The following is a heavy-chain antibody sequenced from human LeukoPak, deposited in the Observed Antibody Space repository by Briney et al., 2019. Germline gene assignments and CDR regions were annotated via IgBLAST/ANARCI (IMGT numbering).Heavy chain of an antibody. V-gene: IGHV4-39*01. D-gene: IGHD4-17*01. J-gene: IGHJ5*02. CDR2: IFFNGNT. CDR1: GGSINTGSYW. CDR3: ARQDDQDHGDPNWFDP. Sequence: SEPLSLTCSISGGSINTGSYWWGWIRQTPGKGLEFIGSIFFNGNTFYNPSLKSRVTISVDNFNDQFSLRLTSVTAADTAIYYCARQDDQDHGDPNWFDPWGQGILVTVSS.